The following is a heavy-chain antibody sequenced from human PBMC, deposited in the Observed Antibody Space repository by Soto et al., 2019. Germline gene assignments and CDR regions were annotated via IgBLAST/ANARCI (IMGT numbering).Heavy chain of an antibody. V-gene: IGHV4-61*01. CDR1: GGSVSGGNYY. CDR3: ATCPLFALDI. J-gene: IGHJ3*02. Sequence: QVQLQESGPGLVKPSETLSLSCTVSGGSVSGGNYYWGWFRQPPGKGLEWIGYVSYSGSTNYNPALKSLVTLSDDTSKNQFSLNLSSVPAADTAVYSCATCPLFALDIWGQGTMVIVSA. CDR2: VSYSGST.